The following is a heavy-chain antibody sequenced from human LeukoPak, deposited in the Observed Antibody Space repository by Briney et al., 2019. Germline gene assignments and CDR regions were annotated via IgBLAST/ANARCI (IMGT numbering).Heavy chain of an antibody. CDR2: IIPIFGTA. V-gene: IGHV1-69*05. CDR3: TVEMATMMIRQFDY. CDR1: GGTFSSYA. Sequence: SVKVSCKASGGTFSSYAISWVRQAPGQGLEWMGGIIPIFGTANYAQKLQGRVTITTDESTSTAYMELSSLRSEDTAVYYCTVEMATMMIRQFDYWGQGTLVTVSS. D-gene: IGHD5-24*01. J-gene: IGHJ4*02.